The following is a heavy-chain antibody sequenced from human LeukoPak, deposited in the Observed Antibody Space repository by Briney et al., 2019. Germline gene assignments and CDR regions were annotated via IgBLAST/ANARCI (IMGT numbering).Heavy chain of an antibody. D-gene: IGHD5-12*01. V-gene: IGHV1-46*01. CDR1: GGTFSSYA. CDR3: ASGYSRYYYYYMDV. CDR2: INPSGGST. J-gene: IGHJ6*03. Sequence: ASVKVSCKASGGTFSSYAISWVRQAPGQGLEWMGIINPSGGSTSYAQKFQGRVTMTRDTSTSTVYMELSSLRSEDTAVYYCASGYSRYYYYYMDVWGKGTTVTVSS.